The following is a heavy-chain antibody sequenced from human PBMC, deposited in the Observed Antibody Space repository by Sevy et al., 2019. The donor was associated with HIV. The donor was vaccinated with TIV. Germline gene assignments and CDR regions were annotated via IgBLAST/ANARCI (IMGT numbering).Heavy chain of an antibody. V-gene: IGHV3-30*18. Sequence: GGSLRLSCAASGFTFSSYGMHWVRQAPGKGLEWVAVISYDGSNKYYADSVKGRFTISRDNSKNTLYLQMNSMRAEDTAVNYCANGDTVVGLLTPFDPWGQGTLVTVSS. CDR3: ANGDTVVGLLTPFDP. D-gene: IGHD5-12*01. CDR1: GFTFSSYG. J-gene: IGHJ5*02. CDR2: ISYDGSNK.